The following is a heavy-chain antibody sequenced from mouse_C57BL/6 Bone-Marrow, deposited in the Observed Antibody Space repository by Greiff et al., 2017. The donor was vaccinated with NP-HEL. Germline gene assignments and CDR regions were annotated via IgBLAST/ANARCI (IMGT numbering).Heavy chain of an antibody. CDR1: GYTFTSYW. D-gene: IGHD1-1*01. V-gene: IGHV1-5*01. CDR3: TQNYYGTYAMDY. CDR2: IYPGNSDT. Sequence: VQLQQSGTVLARPGASVKMSCKTSGYTFTSYWMHWVKQRPGQGLEWIGAIYPGNSDTSYNQKFKGKAKLTAVTSASTAYMELSSLTNEDSAVYYCTQNYYGTYAMDYWGQGTSVTVSS. J-gene: IGHJ4*01.